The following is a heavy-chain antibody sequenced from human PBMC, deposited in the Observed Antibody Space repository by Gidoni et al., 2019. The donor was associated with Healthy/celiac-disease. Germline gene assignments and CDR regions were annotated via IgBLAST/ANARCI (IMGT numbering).Heavy chain of an antibody. D-gene: IGHD6-13*01. V-gene: IGHV2-70*15. CDR2: IDWGDDK. CDR3: ARISVTAAAGVDY. J-gene: IGHJ4*02. Sequence: QVTLRESGPALVKPTQTLTLPCTFSGFSLSTSGLCVSWIRQPPGKALEWLARIDWGDDKYYSTSLKTRLTISKDTSKNQVVLTMTNMDPVDTATYYCARISVTAAAGVDYWGQGTLVTVSS. CDR1: GFSLSTSGLC.